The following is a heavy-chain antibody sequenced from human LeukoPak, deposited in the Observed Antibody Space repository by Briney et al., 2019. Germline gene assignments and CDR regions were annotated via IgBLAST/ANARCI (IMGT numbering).Heavy chain of an antibody. J-gene: IGHJ4*02. CDR2: ISTTSLYT. V-gene: IGHV3-11*03. CDR3: AKCGGGSCYPPDY. Sequence: SGGSLRLSCAASGFTFSDHYMTWIRQTPGKGLEWVSYISTTSLYTNYADSVKGRFTISRDNAKNSLYLQMNSLRAEDTAVYYCAKCGGGSCYPPDYWGQGTLVTVSS. CDR1: GFTFSDHY. D-gene: IGHD2-15*01.